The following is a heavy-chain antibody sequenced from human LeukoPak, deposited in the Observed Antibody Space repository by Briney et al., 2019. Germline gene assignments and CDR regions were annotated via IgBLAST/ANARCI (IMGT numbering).Heavy chain of an antibody. CDR2: MNPNSGNT. Sequence: GASVKVSCKASGYTFTSYDINWVRRATGQGLEWMGWMNPNSGNTGYAQKFQGRVTMTRNTSISTAYMELSSLRSEDTAVYYCARGYSSGWGGYAFDIWGQGTMVTVSS. D-gene: IGHD6-19*01. J-gene: IGHJ3*02. V-gene: IGHV1-8*01. CDR1: GYTFTSYD. CDR3: ARGYSSGWGGYAFDI.